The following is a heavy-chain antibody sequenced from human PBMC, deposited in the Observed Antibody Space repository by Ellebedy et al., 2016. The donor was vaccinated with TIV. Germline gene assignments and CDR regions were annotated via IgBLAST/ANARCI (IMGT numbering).Heavy chain of an antibody. J-gene: IGHJ4*02. CDR3: ARQTTTVPFDY. Sequence: GESLKISCAASGFTFSSYGMQWVGQAPGKVLEWVAVVWYDGSNKYYADSVKGRFTISRGNSKNTLYLQMNSLRAEDTAVYYCARQTTTVPFDYWGQGTLVTVSS. CDR2: VWYDGSNK. V-gene: IGHV3-33*08. CDR1: GFTFSSYG. D-gene: IGHD4-17*01.